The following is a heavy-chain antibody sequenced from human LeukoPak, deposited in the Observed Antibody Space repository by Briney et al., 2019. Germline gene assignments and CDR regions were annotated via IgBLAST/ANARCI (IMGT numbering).Heavy chain of an antibody. CDR1: GFTVSSNY. J-gene: IGHJ4*02. CDR3: ARTPGGAGNFFDY. D-gene: IGHD3-10*01. V-gene: IGHV3-53*01. Sequence: GGSLRLSCAAPGFTVSSNYMSWVRQAPGKGLEWVSIIYSGGATYYADSVKGRFTFSRDNSKNTVYLQMNSLRAEDTALYYCARTPGGAGNFFDYWGQGTLVTVSS. CDR2: IYSGGAT.